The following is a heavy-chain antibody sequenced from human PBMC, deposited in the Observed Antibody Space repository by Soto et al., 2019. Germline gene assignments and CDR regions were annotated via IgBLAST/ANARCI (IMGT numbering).Heavy chain of an antibody. J-gene: IGHJ5*02. D-gene: IGHD3-9*01. V-gene: IGHV1-2*04. Sequence: ASVKVSCKASGYTFTGYYMHWVRQAPGQGLEWMGWINPNSGGTNYAQKFQGWVTMTRDTSISTAYMELSRLRSDDTAVYYCARGKGYFDWSERRGVRDNWFDPWGQGTLVTVSS. CDR1: GYTFTGYY. CDR2: INPNSGGT. CDR3: ARGKGYFDWSERRGVRDNWFDP.